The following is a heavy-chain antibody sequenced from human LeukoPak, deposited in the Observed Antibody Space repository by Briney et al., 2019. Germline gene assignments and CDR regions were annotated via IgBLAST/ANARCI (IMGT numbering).Heavy chain of an antibody. D-gene: IGHD3-22*01. CDR1: GLTFSSHK. CDR3: ARENYYDSSGYY. J-gene: IGHJ4*02. CDR2: ISSSSSNI. Sequence: PGGSLRLSCAVSGLTFSSHKMNWVRQAPGKGLEWVSYISSSSSNIYYADSVKGRFTISRDNAKNSLYLQMNSLRDEDTAVYYCARENYYDSSGYYWGQGTLVTVSS. V-gene: IGHV3-48*02.